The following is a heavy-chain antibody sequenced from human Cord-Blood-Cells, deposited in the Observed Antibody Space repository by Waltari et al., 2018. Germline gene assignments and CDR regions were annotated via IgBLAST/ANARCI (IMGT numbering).Heavy chain of an antibody. CDR1: GGSISSSSYY. J-gene: IGHJ4*02. V-gene: IGHV4-39*02. CDR2: IYYSGST. Sequence: QLQLQESGPGLVKPSETLSLTCTVSGGSISSSSYYWGWIRQPPGKGLEWIGSIYYSGSTYYNPSLKSRVTISVDTSKNQFSLKLSSVTAADTAVYYCARDSTEYSSSFDYWGQGTLVTVSS. D-gene: IGHD6-6*01. CDR3: ARDSTEYSSSFDY.